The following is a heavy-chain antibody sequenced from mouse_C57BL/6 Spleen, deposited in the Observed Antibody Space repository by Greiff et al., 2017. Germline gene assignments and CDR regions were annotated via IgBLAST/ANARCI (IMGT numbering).Heavy chain of an antibody. Sequence: EVQLQQSGTVLARPGASVKMSCKTSGYTFTSYWMHWVKQRPGQGLEWIGAIYPGNSDNSYNQKFKGKAKLTAVTSASTAYMELSSLTNEDSAVYYCTREDTTVVVHYYAMDYWGQGTSVTVSS. CDR1: GYTFTSYW. CDR2: IYPGNSDN. D-gene: IGHD1-1*01. CDR3: TREDTTVVVHYYAMDY. J-gene: IGHJ4*01. V-gene: IGHV1-5*01.